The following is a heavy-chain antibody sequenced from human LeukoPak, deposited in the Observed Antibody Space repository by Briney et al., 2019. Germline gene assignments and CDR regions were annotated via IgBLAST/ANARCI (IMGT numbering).Heavy chain of an antibody. CDR2: VSHSGRS. V-gene: IGHV4-34*01. D-gene: IGHD4-23*01. CDR1: GGPFRGFF. J-gene: IGHJ5*02. CDR3: ARGIFYGGRNQYIWLDL. Sequence: PSETLSLTCAVYGGPFRGFFWSWIRQAPGKGLEWIGEVSHSGRSNYNPSLKSRINISLDTSKSQFSLRLTSVTAADTAVYYCARGIFYGGRNQYIWLDLWGQGTLVTVSS.